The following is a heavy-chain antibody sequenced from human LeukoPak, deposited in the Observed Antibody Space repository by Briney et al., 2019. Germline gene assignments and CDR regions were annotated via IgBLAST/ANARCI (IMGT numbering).Heavy chain of an antibody. CDR2: INPNSGGT. D-gene: IGHD4-23*01. V-gene: IGHV1-2*02. J-gene: IGHJ4*02. Sequence: ASVKVSCKASGYTFTGYYMHWVRQAPGQGLEWMGWINPNSGGTNYAQKFQGRVTMTRDMSTSTVYMELSSLRSEDTAVYYCARDSYGGDYWGQGTLVTVSS. CDR3: ARDSYGGDY. CDR1: GYTFTGYY.